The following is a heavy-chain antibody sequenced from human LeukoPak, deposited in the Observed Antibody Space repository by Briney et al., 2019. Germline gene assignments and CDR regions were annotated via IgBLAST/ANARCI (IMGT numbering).Heavy chain of an antibody. CDR1: GGSISSYY. J-gene: IGHJ4*02. Sequence: PSETLSLTCTVSGGSISSYYWSWIRQPPGKELEWIGYIYYSGSTNYNSSLKSRVTISVDTSKNQFSLKLSSVTAADTAVYYCAQIRPSTYYDSIGSFDYWGQGTLVTVSS. D-gene: IGHD3-22*01. CDR2: IYYSGST. V-gene: IGHV4-59*08. CDR3: AQIRPSTYYDSIGSFDY.